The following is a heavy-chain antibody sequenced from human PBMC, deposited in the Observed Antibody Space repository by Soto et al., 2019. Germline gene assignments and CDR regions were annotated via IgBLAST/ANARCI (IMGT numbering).Heavy chain of an antibody. CDR1: GYNCIRYW. Sequence: PGESLKISCQGSGYNCIRYWIGWVRQMTGKGLEWMGIIYGGDSGTRYSPSFQGPVTISTDKSISTAYLQWVCLKASDTAMYYCARLGSDDYFWKIEFGGQGTLVTVSS. J-gene: IGHJ4*02. D-gene: IGHD3-3*01. CDR2: IYGGDSGT. CDR3: ARLGSDDYFWKIEF. V-gene: IGHV5-51*01.